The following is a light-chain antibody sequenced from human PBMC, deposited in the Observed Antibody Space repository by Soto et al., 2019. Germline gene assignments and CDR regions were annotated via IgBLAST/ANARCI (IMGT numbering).Light chain of an antibody. V-gene: IGKV1-5*01. Sequence: IQMTQSPATLSASVGDGVTITCRASQRISTWLAWYQQKPGKAPKLLISDASSLETGVPSRFSGSGSGTETTPTINSLQPDDVASYYCQQYNSYWTFGQGTKVDI. CDR3: QQYNSYWT. CDR2: DAS. J-gene: IGKJ1*01. CDR1: QRISTW.